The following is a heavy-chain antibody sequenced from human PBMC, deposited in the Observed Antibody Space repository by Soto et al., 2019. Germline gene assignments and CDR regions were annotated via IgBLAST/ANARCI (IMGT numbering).Heavy chain of an antibody. V-gene: IGHV4-4*07. CDR2: IYTSGST. D-gene: IGHD3-3*01. J-gene: IGHJ4*02. CDR1: GGSISSYY. CDR3: ARGGTNYDFWSGYQLDY. Sequence: QVQLQESGPGLVKPSETLSLTCTVSGGSISSYYWSWIRQPAGKGLEWIGRIYTSGSTNYNPSLKSRVTISVDTSKNQFSLKLSSVTAADTAVYYCARGGTNYDFWSGYQLDYWGQGTLVTVSS.